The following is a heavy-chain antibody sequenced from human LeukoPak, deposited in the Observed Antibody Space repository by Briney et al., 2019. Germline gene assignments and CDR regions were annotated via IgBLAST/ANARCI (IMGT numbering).Heavy chain of an antibody. V-gene: IGHV3-30-3*01. CDR2: ISYDGSSK. D-gene: IGHD1-7*01. Sequence: SGGSLRLSCAASGFTFNYFAVHWVRQAPGKGLEWVAVISYDGSSKYFADSVKGRFTISRDNSKYTLFLQMNSLRAEDTAVYYCAKDPPVGAGTTSYFDYWGQGTLVTVSS. CDR3: AKDPPVGAGTTSYFDY. J-gene: IGHJ4*02. CDR1: GFTFNYFA.